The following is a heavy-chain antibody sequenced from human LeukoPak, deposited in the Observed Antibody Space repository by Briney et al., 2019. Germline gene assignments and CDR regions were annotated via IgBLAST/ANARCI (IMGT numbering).Heavy chain of an antibody. D-gene: IGHD3-16*01. CDR2: ISSTSGNI. CDR3: ARDLAGGRFDL. CDR1: GFLFRTYT. Sequence: GGSLRLSCTASGFLFRTYTMNWVRQAPGEGLQWASYISSTSGNIYYADSLKGRFTISRDNTRNSVYLQMDSLRAEDTAVYYCARDLAGGRFDLWGHGTLVTVSS. J-gene: IGHJ5*02. V-gene: IGHV3-21*06.